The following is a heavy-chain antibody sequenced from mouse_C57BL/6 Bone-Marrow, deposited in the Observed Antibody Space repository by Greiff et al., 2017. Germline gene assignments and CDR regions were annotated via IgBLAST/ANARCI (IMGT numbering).Heavy chain of an antibody. CDR1: GYTFTNYW. CDR3: ARSYDYTDYPMDY. J-gene: IGHJ4*01. V-gene: IGHV1-64*01. CDR2: MHPNGGSP. D-gene: IGHD2-4*01. Sequence: QVQLKQPGAELVKPGASVKLSCKASGYTFTNYWMHWVKQRPGQGLEWIGMMHPNGGSPDYNEKFKSEATLSVDKSSRTAYMELSSLTSEDSAVYYCARSYDYTDYPMDYWGQGTSVTVSS.